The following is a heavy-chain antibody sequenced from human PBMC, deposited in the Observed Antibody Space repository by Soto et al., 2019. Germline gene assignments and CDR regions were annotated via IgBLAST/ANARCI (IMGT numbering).Heavy chain of an antibody. CDR3: TKDRKTVITGTSRRYYYFYRDC. CDR2: SSGSGGST. Sequence: EVQLLESGGGLVQPGRSLRLSCAASGFTFSSYAMSLVRQAPGKGLEWVSASSGSGGSTYYADSVKGRCTISRDNAQNTLQLKMNSLRAEATAVYYCTKDRKTVITGTSRRYYYFYRDCWGNGTTVTVSS. D-gene: IGHD1-7*01. V-gene: IGHV3-23*01. J-gene: IGHJ6*03. CDR1: GFTFSSYA.